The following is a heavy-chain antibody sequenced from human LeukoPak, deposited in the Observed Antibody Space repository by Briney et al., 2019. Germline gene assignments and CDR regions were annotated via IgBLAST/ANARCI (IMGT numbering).Heavy chain of an antibody. V-gene: IGHV3-66*01. CDR3: ARDPDDSSVQQSTLFDY. CDR2: IYSGGST. D-gene: IGHD3-22*01. CDR1: EFSVGSNY. Sequence: GGSLRLSCAASEFSVGSNYMTWVRQAPGKGLEWVSLIYSGGSTYYADSVKGRFTISRDNSKNTLYLQMNSLRAEDTAVYYCARDPDDSSVQQSTLFDYWGQGTLVTVSS. J-gene: IGHJ4*02.